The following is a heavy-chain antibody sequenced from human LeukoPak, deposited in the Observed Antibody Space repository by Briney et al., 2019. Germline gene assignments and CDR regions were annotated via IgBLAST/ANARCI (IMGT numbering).Heavy chain of an antibody. V-gene: IGHV4-59*01. J-gene: IGHJ5*02. CDR2: IYYSGST. D-gene: IGHD3-3*01. CDR3: ARESHYDFWSGYLSQRGWFDP. CDR1: GGSISSYY. Sequence: SETLSLTCTVSGGSISSYYWSWIRQPPGKGLEWIGYIYYSGSTNYNPSLKSRVTISVDTSKNQFSLKLSSVTAADTAVYYCARESHYDFWSGYLSQRGWFDPWGQGTLVTVSS.